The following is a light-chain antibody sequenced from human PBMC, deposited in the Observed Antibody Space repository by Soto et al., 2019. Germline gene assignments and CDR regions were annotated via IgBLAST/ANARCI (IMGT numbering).Light chain of an antibody. J-gene: IGKJ3*01. CDR2: STS. V-gene: IGKV3-20*01. CDR1: QTLASNF. CDR3: HQSGSSPLT. Sequence: DIVLTQFPGTLSLSPGETATLSCRASQTLASNFLVWYQQKPGQAPRVLISSTSRRATGIPDRFSGSGSGTDFTLTISRLDPEDFAVYYCHQSGSSPLTFGPGTKVDVK.